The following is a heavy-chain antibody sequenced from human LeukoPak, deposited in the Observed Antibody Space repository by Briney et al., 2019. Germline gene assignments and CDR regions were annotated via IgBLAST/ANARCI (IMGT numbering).Heavy chain of an antibody. Sequence: ASVRVSCKASGYPFSGYDIHWVRQAPGQGLEWMGWINPQSGGTNFAQKFQGRVTMTRDTSISTAYVELSRLRSDDTAVYYCARDLSRVVVAAQRGDYWGQGTLVTVSS. CDR1: GYPFSGYD. J-gene: IGHJ4*02. CDR2: INPQSGGT. CDR3: ARDLSRVVVAAQRGDY. D-gene: IGHD2-15*01. V-gene: IGHV1-2*02.